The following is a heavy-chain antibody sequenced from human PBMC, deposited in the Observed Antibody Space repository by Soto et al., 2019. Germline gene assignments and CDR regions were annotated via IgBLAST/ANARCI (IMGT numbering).Heavy chain of an antibody. J-gene: IGHJ6*02. CDR1: GGTFSSYA. D-gene: IGHD3-10*01. CDR3: ARPTPGAYGSGGDYYYYGMDV. Sequence: PQASVKVSCKASGGTFSSYAISWVRQAPGQGLEWMGGIIPIFGTANYAQKFQGRVTITADESTSTAYMELSSLRSEDTAVYYCARPTPGAYGSGGDYYYYGMDVWGQGTTVTVSS. CDR2: IIPIFGTA. V-gene: IGHV1-69*13.